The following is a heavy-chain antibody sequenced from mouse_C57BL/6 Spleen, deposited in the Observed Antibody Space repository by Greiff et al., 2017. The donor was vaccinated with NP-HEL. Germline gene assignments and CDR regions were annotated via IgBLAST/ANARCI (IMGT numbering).Heavy chain of an antibody. J-gene: IGHJ1*03. Sequence: VQLQQSGPELVKPGASVKISCKASGYTFTDYYMNWVKQSHGKSLEWIGDINPNNGGTSYNQKFKGKATLTVDKSSSTAYMELRSLTSEDSAVYYCARSFFYYGSSDWYFDVWGTGTTVTVSS. CDR1: GYTFTDYY. CDR2: INPNNGGT. CDR3: ARSFFYYGSSDWYFDV. D-gene: IGHD1-1*01. V-gene: IGHV1-26*01.